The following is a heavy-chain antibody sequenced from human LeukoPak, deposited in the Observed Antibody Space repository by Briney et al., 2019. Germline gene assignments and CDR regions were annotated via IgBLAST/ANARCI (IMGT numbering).Heavy chain of an antibody. J-gene: IGHJ5*02. V-gene: IGHV1-18*01. CDR2: ISAYNGNT. CDR1: GYTFTSYG. CDR3: ARDLARGAVTTFGGFVDP. D-gene: IGHD3-16*01. Sequence: ASVKVSCKASGYTFTSYGISWVRQAPGQGLEWMGWISAYNGNTNYAQKLQGRVTMTTDTSTSTAYMELRSLRSDDTAAYYCARDLARGAVTTFGGFVDPWGQGTLVTVSS.